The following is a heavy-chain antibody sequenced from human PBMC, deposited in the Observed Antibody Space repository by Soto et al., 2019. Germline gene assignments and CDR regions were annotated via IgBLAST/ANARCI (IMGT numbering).Heavy chain of an antibody. CDR3: AKRYYDFWSGPPPPDYYYGMDV. Sequence: HPGGSLRLSCAASGFTFSSYAMSWVRQAPGKGLEWVSAISGSGGSTYYADSVKGRFTISRDNSKNTLYLQMNSLRAEDTAVYYCAKRYYDFWSGPPPPDYYYGMDVWGQGTTVTVSS. V-gene: IGHV3-23*01. CDR1: GFTFSSYA. CDR2: ISGSGGST. D-gene: IGHD3-3*01. J-gene: IGHJ6*02.